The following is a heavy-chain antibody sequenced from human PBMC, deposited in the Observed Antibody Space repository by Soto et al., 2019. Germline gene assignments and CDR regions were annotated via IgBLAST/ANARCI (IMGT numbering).Heavy chain of an antibody. CDR1: GGSISSSSYS. Sequence: PSETLSLTCTVSGGSISSSSYSWGWIRQPPGKGPEWIGTFYYSGSTYYNPSLKSRVTISVDTSKNQFFLKLSSVTAADTAVYYCARLFNLPLAGTGFYSWGRGNLVPVSA. J-gene: IGHJ1*01. V-gene: IGHV4-39*01. D-gene: IGHD6-19*01. CDR2: FYYSGST. CDR3: ARLFNLPLAGTGFYS.